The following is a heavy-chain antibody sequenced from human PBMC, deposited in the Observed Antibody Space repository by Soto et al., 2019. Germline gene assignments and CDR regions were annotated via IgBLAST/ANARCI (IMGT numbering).Heavy chain of an antibody. CDR1: GGSFTSNNW. CDR3: ASRAPRTSVEY. V-gene: IGHV4-4*02. J-gene: IGHJ4*02. CDR2: IYRTGST. D-gene: IGHD1-7*01. Sequence: KPSETLSLTCAVSGGSFTSNNWWTWVRQPPGQGLEWIGEIYRTGSTNYNPSLKSRVTISLDKSENQFSLKVTSLTAADTAVYYCASRAPRTSVEYWGRGTLVTVSS.